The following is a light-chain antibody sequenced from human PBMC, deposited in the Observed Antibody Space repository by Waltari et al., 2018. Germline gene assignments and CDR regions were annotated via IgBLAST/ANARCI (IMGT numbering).Light chain of an antibody. CDR3: QQYGTSPPWT. J-gene: IGKJ1*01. Sequence: EIVLTQSPGTLSLSPGEGATLSCRASQSVSSSYLAWYQQKPGQAPRLLIYGASSRATGVPDRFSGSASGTDFTLTSSRLEPEDFAVYYCQQYGTSPPWTFGQGTKVEIK. V-gene: IGKV3-20*01. CDR2: GAS. CDR1: QSVSSSY.